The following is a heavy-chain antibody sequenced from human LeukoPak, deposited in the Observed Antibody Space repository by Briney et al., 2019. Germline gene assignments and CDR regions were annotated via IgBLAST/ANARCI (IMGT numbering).Heavy chain of an antibody. CDR2: IYSGGST. D-gene: IGHD2-2*01. J-gene: IGHJ4*02. V-gene: IGHV3-53*05. CDR3: AKDVPAAYFDY. CDR1: GFTVSSNY. Sequence: PGGSLRLSCAASGFTVSSNYMSWVRQAPGKGLEWVSVIYSGGSTYYADSVKGRFTISRDNSKTTLYLQMNSLRPEDTAVYYCAKDVPAAYFDYWGQGTLVTVSS.